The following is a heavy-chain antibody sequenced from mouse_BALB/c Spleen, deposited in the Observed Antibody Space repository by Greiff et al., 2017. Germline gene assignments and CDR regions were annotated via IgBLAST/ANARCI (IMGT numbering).Heavy chain of an antibody. V-gene: IGHV2-2*02. CDR3: ASYYRYAFAY. CDR1: GFSLTSYG. D-gene: IGHD2-14*01. Sequence: QVQLKESGPGLVQPSQSLSITCTVSGFSLTSYGVHWVRQSPGKGLEWLGVIWSGGSTDYNAAFISRLSISKDNSKSQVFFKMNRLQANDTAIYYCASYYRYAFAYWGQGTLVTVSA. J-gene: IGHJ3*01. CDR2: IWSGGST.